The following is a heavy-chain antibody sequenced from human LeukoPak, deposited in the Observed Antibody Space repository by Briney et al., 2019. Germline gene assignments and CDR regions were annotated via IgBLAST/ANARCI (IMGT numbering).Heavy chain of an antibody. V-gene: IGHV1-69*13. CDR2: IIPIFGTA. CDR3: ARELGASGSFSGSYFDY. Sequence: ASVKVSCKASGGTFSSYAISWVRQAPGQGLEWMGGIIPIFGTANYAQKFQGRVTITADESTSTAYMELSSLRSEDMAVYYCARELGASGSFSGSYFDYWGQGTLVTVSS. CDR1: GGTFSSYA. D-gene: IGHD1-26*01. J-gene: IGHJ4*02.